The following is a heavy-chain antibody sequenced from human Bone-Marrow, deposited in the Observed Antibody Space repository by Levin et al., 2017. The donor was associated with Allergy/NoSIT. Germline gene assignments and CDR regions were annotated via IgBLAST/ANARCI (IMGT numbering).Heavy chain of an antibody. D-gene: IGHD2-2*01. Sequence: GASVKVSCAASGLTFRNYAKYWVRQAPGKGLEFVSGISANGDSTYYANSVRGRFTISRDNSKNTLYLQMGSLRADDTAVYYCASAPRGGVIPAALDYWGQGTLVTVSS. CDR3: ASAPRGGVIPAALDY. CDR1: GLTFRNYA. CDR2: ISANGDST. V-gene: IGHV3-64*01. J-gene: IGHJ4*02.